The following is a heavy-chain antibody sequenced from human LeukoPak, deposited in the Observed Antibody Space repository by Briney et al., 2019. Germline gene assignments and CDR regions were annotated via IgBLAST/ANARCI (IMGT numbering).Heavy chain of an antibody. CDR2: IYYSGST. CDR3: ARGAGTTLRFDY. Sequence: SETLSLTCTVSGGSISSYYWSWIRQPPGKGLEWIGYIYYSGSTNYNPSPKSRVTISVDTSKNQFSLKLSSVTAADTAVYYCARGAGTTLRFDYWGQGTLVTVSS. V-gene: IGHV4-59*01. D-gene: IGHD1-7*01. CDR1: GGSISSYY. J-gene: IGHJ4*02.